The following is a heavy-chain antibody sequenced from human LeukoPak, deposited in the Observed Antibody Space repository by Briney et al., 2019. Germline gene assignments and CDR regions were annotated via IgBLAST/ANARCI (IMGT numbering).Heavy chain of an antibody. J-gene: IGHJ4*02. D-gene: IGHD5-12*01. CDR2: INPNSGGT. CDR3: ARGLYSGYDRSPLDY. Sequence: ASVKVSCKASGYTFTGYYMHWVRQAPGQGLEWMGWINPNSGGTNYAQKFQGRVTMTRDTSISTVYMELSSLRSEDTAVYYCARGLYSGYDRSPLDYWGQGTLVTVSS. V-gene: IGHV1-2*02. CDR1: GYTFTGYY.